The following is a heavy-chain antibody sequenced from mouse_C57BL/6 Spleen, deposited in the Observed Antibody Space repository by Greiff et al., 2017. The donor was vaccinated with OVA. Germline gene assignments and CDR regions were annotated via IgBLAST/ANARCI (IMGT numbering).Heavy chain of an antibody. CDR2: IDPSDSET. V-gene: IGHV1-52*01. CDR3: ARGEDYYGSSRRGYAMDY. J-gene: IGHJ4*01. CDR1: GYTFTSYW. Sequence: VQLQQPGAELVRPGSSVKLSCKASGYTFTSYWMHWVKQRPIQGLEWIGNIDPSDSETHYNQKFKDKATLTVDTSSSTAYMQLSSLTSEDSAVSYCARGEDYYGSSRRGYAMDYWGQGTSVTVSS. D-gene: IGHD1-1*01.